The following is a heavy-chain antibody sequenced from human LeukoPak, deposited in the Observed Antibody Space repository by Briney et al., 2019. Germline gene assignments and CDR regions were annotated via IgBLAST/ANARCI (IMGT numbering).Heavy chain of an antibody. V-gene: IGHV4-39*07. CDR1: GGSVTGSTYY. CDR3: ARSAAMVHFDY. J-gene: IGHJ4*02. D-gene: IGHD5-18*01. Sequence: PSETLSLTCSVSGGSVTGSTYYWGWIRQSPGKGLEWIGSIYYAGSTYYNPSLKSRVTISLDTSNHQFSLKLTSVTAADTAVYYCARSAAMVHFDYWGQGPLVTVSS. CDR2: IYYAGST.